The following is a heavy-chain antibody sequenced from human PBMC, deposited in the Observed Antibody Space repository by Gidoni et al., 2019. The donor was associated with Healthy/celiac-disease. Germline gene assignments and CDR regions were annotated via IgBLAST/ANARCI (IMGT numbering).Heavy chain of an antibody. CDR2: ISYDGSNK. Sequence: PASGFTFSSYAMQWVRQAPGQGLEGVAVISYDGSNKYYADAVKGRFTISRDNSKNTLYLQMNSRRAEDTAVYYCARERIAARPGYYYYYGMDVWGQGTTVTVSS. D-gene: IGHD6-6*01. J-gene: IGHJ6*02. CDR3: ARERIAARPGYYYYYGMDV. V-gene: IGHV3-30-3*01. CDR1: GFTFSSYA.